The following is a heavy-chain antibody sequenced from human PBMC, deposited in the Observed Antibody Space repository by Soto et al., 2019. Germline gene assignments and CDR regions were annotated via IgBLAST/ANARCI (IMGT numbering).Heavy chain of an antibody. CDR2: INPHSGGT. Sequence: ASVHGSCKPSGYTFTGYYMHWVRQAPGQRLEWMGWINPHSGGTNYAQKFQGWVTMTRDTSISTAYMELSRLRSDDTAAYYCARELYDSSGSGLDAFDIWGQGTMVTVSS. D-gene: IGHD3-22*01. CDR3: ARELYDSSGSGLDAFDI. CDR1: GYTFTGYY. J-gene: IGHJ3*02. V-gene: IGHV1-2*04.